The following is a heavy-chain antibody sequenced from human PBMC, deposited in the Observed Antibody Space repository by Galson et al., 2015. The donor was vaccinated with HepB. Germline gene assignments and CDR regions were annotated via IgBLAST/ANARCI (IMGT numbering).Heavy chain of an antibody. CDR1: GYTLTELS. D-gene: IGHD2-2*01. V-gene: IGHV1-24*01. J-gene: IGHJ4*02. CDR3: ATSPSAADRWGSYYFDY. Sequence: SVKVSCKVSGYTLTELSMHWVRQAPGKGLEWMGGFDPEDGETIYAQKFQGRVTMTEDTSTDTAYMELSSLRSEDTAVYYCATSPSAADRWGSYYFDYWGQGTLVTVSS. CDR2: FDPEDGET.